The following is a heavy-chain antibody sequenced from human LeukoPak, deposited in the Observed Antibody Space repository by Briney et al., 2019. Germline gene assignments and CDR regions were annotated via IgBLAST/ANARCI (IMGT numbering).Heavy chain of an antibody. CDR3: ARVRPKFARAKYNWFDP. CDR2: MNPNSGNT. V-gene: IGHV1-8*01. CDR1: GHTFTSYD. J-gene: IGHJ5*02. D-gene: IGHD2-21*01. Sequence: ASGKVSCKASGHTFTSYDINWVRQATGQGLEWMGWMNPNSGNTGYAQKFQGRVTMTRNTSISTAYMELSSLRCEDTAVYYCARVRPKFARAKYNWFDPCGQGTLVTVSS.